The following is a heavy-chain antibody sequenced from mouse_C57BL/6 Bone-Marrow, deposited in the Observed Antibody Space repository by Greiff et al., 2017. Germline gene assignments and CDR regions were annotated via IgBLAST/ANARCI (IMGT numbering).Heavy chain of an antibody. J-gene: IGHJ4*01. V-gene: IGHV1-64*01. CDR2: IHPNSGST. CDR3: ARMRAFPLSDD. Sequence: QVQLQQPGAELVKPGASVKLSCKASGYTFTSYWMPWVKQRPGQGLEWIGMIHPNSGSTNYNEKFKSKATLTVDKSSSTAYMQLSSLTSEDSAVYYFARMRAFPLSDDWGQGTSVTVSS. CDR1: GYTFTSYW. D-gene: IGHD3-3*01.